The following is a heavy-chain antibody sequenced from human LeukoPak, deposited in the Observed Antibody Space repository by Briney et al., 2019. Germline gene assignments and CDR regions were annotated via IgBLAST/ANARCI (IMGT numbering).Heavy chain of an antibody. Sequence: PGGSLRLSCAASGFSVSSYAMSWVRQAPGKGLEWVGNIKQDGSEKHYVDSVEGRFTISRDNAKNSLYLQMNSLRAEDTAVYYCARAGTKWYDYWGQGTLVTVSS. CDR1: GFSVSSYA. V-gene: IGHV3-7*01. CDR2: IKQDGSEK. J-gene: IGHJ4*02. CDR3: ARAGTKWYDY. D-gene: IGHD2-8*01.